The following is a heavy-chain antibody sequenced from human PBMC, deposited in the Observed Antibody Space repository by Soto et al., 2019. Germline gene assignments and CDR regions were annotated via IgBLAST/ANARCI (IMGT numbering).Heavy chain of an antibody. CDR2: IYYSGST. V-gene: IGHV4-31*03. J-gene: IGHJ3*02. CDR3: AREVAAAATREPDAFDI. CDR1: GGSISSGGYY. Sequence: SETLSLTCTVSGGSISSGGYYWSWIRQHPGKGLEWIGYIYYSGSTYYNPSLKSRVTISVDTSKNQFSLKLSSVTAADTAVYYCAREVAAAATREPDAFDIWGQGTMVTVSS. D-gene: IGHD6-13*01.